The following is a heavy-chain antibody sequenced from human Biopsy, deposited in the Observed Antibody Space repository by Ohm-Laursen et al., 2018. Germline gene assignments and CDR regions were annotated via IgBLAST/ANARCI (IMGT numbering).Heavy chain of an antibody. V-gene: IGHV1-8*01. CDR3: GRAVRNQLLTDP. CDR2: LNPVSGNS. J-gene: IGHJ5*02. Sequence: ASEKASCKASGYTFTSYDITWVRQASGQGPEWIGWLNPVSGNSNFGQKFRGRVTVTSDTSISTAYMELSGLTSDDTATYYCGRAVRNQLLTDPWGQGTLVTVTS. CDR1: GYTFTSYD. D-gene: IGHD1-7*01.